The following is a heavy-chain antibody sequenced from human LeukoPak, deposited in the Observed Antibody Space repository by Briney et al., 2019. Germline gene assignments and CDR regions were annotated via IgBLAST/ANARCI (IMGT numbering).Heavy chain of an antibody. J-gene: IGHJ4*02. CDR2: IKSKTDGGTT. CDR1: GFTFTNAW. CDR3: TRSDYYDSSGYYHFDY. D-gene: IGHD3-22*01. Sequence: GGSLRLSCAGSGFTFTNAWMSWVRQAPGKGLEWVGRIKSKTDGGTTDYAAPVKGRFTISRDDSKDTLYLQMNSLKTEDMAVYYCTRSDYYDSSGYYHFDYWGQGTLVTVSS. V-gene: IGHV3-15*01.